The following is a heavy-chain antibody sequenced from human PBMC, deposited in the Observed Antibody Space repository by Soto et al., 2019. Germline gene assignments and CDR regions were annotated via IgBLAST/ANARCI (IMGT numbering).Heavy chain of an antibody. V-gene: IGHV3-30*18. CDR3: AKDRGGDCPDNSCYFGADY. CDR1: GFTFSSYG. D-gene: IGHD2-2*01. CDR2: ISDTGSSH. Sequence: GESLSLSCVVSGFTFSSYGMHWVRQAPGKGLECVAVISDTGSSHYYAASVEGRFTISRENSKNTLSLHMDRLRVEDTAVYYCAKDRGGDCPDNSCYFGADYWGQGTPVTVPQ. J-gene: IGHJ4*02.